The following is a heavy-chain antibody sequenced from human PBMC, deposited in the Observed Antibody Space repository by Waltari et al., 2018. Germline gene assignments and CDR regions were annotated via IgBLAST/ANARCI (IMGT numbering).Heavy chain of an antibody. CDR1: GGSISSSSYY. D-gene: IGHD4-17*01. V-gene: IGHV4-39*07. CDR2: IYYSGST. J-gene: IGHJ5*02. CDR3: ARETYGDYWFDP. Sequence: QLQLQESGPGLVKPSETLSLTCTVSGGSISSSSYYWGWIRQPPGKGLEWIGSIYYSGSTYYNPSLKGRVTISVDTSKNQFSLKLSSVTAADTAVYYCARETYGDYWFDPWGQGTLVTVSS.